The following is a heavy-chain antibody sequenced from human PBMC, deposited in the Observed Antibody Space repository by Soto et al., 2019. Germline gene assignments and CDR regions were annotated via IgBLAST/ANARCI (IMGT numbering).Heavy chain of an antibody. Sequence: QVQLVQSGAEVKKPGSSVKVSCKASGGTFSSYAISWVRQAPGHGLEWMGGFIPIFGTANYAQKSQGKVTNTADESTSTVYMGLSSLRTEVTAVYSCARAPRIAVAGWNPNLGWYFDLWDRGTLVTVSS. CDR1: GGTFSSYA. CDR2: FIPIFGTA. CDR3: ARAPRIAVAGWNPNLGWYFDL. D-gene: IGHD6-19*01. J-gene: IGHJ2*01. V-gene: IGHV1-69*01.